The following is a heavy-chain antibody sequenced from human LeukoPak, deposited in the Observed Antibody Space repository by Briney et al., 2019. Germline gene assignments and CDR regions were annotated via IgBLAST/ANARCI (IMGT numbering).Heavy chain of an antibody. CDR2: ISDSGGST. V-gene: IGHV3-23*01. CDR3: GKVGSRGSFDY. J-gene: IGHJ4*02. Sequence: GGSLRLSCAASGFTFSSYVMRWVRQAPGKGLEWVSSISDSGGSTYYADSAKGRFTISRDNSKNTLYLQMNSLRAEDTALYYCGKVGSRGSFDYWGQGTLVTVSS. D-gene: IGHD2-15*01. CDR1: GFTFSSYV.